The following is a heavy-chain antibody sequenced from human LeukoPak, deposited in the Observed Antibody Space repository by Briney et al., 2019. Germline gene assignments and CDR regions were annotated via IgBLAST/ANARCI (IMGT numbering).Heavy chain of an antibody. J-gene: IGHJ5*02. Sequence: SETLSLTGTVSGGAISSGGYYWSGIRQRPGRGLEWIGYIYYSGSTYYNPSLTSRVTISVDTSKKQFSLKMSSATAADTAVYYCARDMRSIAARQSGFDPWGQGTLVTVSS. CDR3: ARDMRSIAARQSGFDP. CDR1: GGAISSGGYY. V-gene: IGHV4-31*03. CDR2: IYYSGST. D-gene: IGHD6-6*01.